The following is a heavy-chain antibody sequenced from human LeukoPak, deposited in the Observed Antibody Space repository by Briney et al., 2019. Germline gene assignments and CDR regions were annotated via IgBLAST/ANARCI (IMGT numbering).Heavy chain of an antibody. V-gene: IGHV1-24*01. CDR2: FDPEDGET. D-gene: IGHD3-10*02. CDR1: GYTLTELS. J-gene: IGHJ4*02. CDR3: ATGLVQGVLY. Sequence: ASVKVCCKVSGYTLTELSMHWVRQAPGKGNEWMGGFDPEDGETIYAQKFQGRVTMTEDTSTATAYMELSSLRSEDTAVYYCATGLVQGVLYWGQGTLVTVSS.